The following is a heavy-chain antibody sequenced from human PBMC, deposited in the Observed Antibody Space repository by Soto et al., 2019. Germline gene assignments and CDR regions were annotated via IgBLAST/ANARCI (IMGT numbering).Heavy chain of an antibody. V-gene: IGHV4-39*01. Sequence: QLQLQESGPRLVKPSETLSLTCTVSGGSISSSSYYWGWIRQPPGKGLEWIGSIYYSGSTYYNPSLKSRVTISVDTSKNQFSLKLSSVNAADTAVYYCARLGQAGLWGQGTLVTVSS. CDR3: ARLGQAGL. CDR1: GGSISSSSYY. J-gene: IGHJ4*02. CDR2: IYYSGST.